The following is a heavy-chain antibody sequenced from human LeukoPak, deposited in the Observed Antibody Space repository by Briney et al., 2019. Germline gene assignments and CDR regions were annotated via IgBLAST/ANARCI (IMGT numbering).Heavy chain of an antibody. CDR1: GYTFTSYG. V-gene: IGHV1-18*01. CDR2: ISANNGNT. D-gene: IGHD3-22*01. Sequence: ASVKVSCKASGYTFTSYGISWVRQAPGQGLEWMGWISANNGNTKYAQKLQGRVTMTTDTSTSTAYMELRSLRSDDTAFYYCARGYSDSSGYEYFDYWGRGTLFTVSS. CDR3: ARGYSDSSGYEYFDY. J-gene: IGHJ4*02.